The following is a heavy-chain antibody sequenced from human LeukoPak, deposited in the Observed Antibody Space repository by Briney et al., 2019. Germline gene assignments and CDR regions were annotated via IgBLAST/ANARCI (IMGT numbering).Heavy chain of an antibody. D-gene: IGHD2-21*02. CDR1: GASITSYY. CDR2: GHHSGAT. CDR3: ARWGESGDSVVHAFDI. V-gene: IGHV4-59*01. J-gene: IGHJ3*02. Sequence: SETLSLTCTVSGASITSYYWNWMRQSPGKGREWIGYGHHSGATNYNPSLEGRGTISVDTSKNQFTLKLSSVSAADTAVYYCARWGESGDSVVHAFDIWGRGTMVTVSS.